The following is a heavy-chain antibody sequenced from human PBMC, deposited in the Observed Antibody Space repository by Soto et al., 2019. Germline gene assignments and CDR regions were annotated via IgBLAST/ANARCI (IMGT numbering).Heavy chain of an antibody. CDR2: IDPSDSYT. D-gene: IGHD2-2*01. V-gene: IGHV5-10-1*01. CDR1: GYSFTSYW. Sequence: PGESLKSSCKGSGYSFTSYWISWVRQMPVKGLEWMGRIDPSDSYTNYSPSFQGHVTISADKSISTAYLQWSSLKASDTAMYYCAAPKQLSMGYYYGMDVWGQGTTVTVSS. CDR3: AAPKQLSMGYYYGMDV. J-gene: IGHJ6*02.